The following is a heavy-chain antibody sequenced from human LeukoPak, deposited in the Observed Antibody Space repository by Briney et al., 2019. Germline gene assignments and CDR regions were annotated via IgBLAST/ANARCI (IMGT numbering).Heavy chain of an antibody. CDR1: GGSISSYY. V-gene: IGHV4-59*08. J-gene: IGHJ5*02. CDR3: ARYSAWFDP. D-gene: IGHD1-26*01. CDR2: IYYSGST. Sequence: SETLSLTCTVSGGSISSYYWSWTRQPPGKGLEWIGYIYYSGSTNYNPSLKSRVTISVDTSKNQFSLKLSPVTAADTAVYYCARYSAWFDPWGQGTLVTVSS.